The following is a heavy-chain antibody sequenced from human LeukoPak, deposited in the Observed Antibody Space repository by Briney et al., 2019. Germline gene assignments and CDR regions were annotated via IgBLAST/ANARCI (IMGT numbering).Heavy chain of an antibody. Sequence: SETLSLTCTVSGGSISSYYWSWTRQPPGKGLEWIGYIYTSGSTNYNPSLKSRVTISVDTSKNQFSLKLSSVTAADTAVYYCAREYNYYFDYWGQGTLVTVSS. CDR2: IYTSGST. D-gene: IGHD1-20*01. J-gene: IGHJ4*02. V-gene: IGHV4-4*09. CDR1: GGSISSYY. CDR3: AREYNYYFDY.